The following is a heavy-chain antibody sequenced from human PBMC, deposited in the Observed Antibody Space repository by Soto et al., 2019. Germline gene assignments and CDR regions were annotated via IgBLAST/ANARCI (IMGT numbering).Heavy chain of an antibody. CDR1: GGTFSSYA. J-gene: IGHJ5*02. CDR2: IIPIFGTA. V-gene: IGHV1-69*06. D-gene: IGHD3-10*01. Sequence: QVQLVQSGAEVKKPGSSVKVSCKASGGTFSSYAISWVRQAPGQGLEWMGGIIPIFGTANYAQKFQGRVTITADKSTSTAYRELSSLRSEDTAVYYGARATMPPGGVDWFDPWGQGTLVTVSS. CDR3: ARATMPPGGVDWFDP.